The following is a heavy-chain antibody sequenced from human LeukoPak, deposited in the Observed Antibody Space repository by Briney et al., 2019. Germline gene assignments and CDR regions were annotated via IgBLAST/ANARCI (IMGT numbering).Heavy chain of an antibody. V-gene: IGHV4-31*03. J-gene: IGHJ5*02. CDR3: ARSSVVVVPAARGKNWFDP. D-gene: IGHD2-2*01. CDR2: IYYSGST. CDR1: GGSISSGGYY. Sequence: SETLSLTCTASGGSISSGGYYWSWIRQHPGKGLEWIGYIYYSGSTYYNPSLKSRVTISVDTSKNQFSPKLSSVTAADTAVYYCARSSVVVVPAARGKNWFDPWGQGTLVTVSS.